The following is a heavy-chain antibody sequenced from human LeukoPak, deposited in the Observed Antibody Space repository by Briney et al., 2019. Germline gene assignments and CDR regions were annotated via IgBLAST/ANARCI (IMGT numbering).Heavy chain of an antibody. CDR3: ARCTASCYANAFDV. CDR2: INGGGDAT. V-gene: IGHV3-23*01. D-gene: IGHD2-2*01. J-gene: IGHJ3*01. CDR1: GFTFSSYW. Sequence: GGSLRLSCAASGFTFSSYWIHWVRQAPGKWLVWVSAINGGGDATEYTDSVKGRFTISRDNSKNTLYLQMNSLRPEDTAVYYCARCTASCYANAFDVWGQGTLLTVSS.